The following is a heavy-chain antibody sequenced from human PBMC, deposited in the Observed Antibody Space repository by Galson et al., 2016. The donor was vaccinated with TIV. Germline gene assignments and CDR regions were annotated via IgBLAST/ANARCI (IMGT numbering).Heavy chain of an antibody. CDR1: GFTFSTYW. CDR2: IKQDGSES. CDR3: VRKDQVADVCSTTSCSHDY. Sequence: SLRLSCAASGFTFSTYWMSWVRQAPGKGLEWVGNIKQDGSESYYVDSVRGRFTISRDNAKNSVYLQMNSLRAEDTAVYYCVRKDQVADVCSTTSCSHDYWGQGTLVTVSS. D-gene: IGHD2-2*01. V-gene: IGHV3-7*01. J-gene: IGHJ4*02.